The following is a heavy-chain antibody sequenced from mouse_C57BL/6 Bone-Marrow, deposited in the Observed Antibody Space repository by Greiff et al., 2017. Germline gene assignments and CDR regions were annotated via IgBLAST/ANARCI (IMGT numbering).Heavy chain of an antibody. CDR1: GYTFTSYW. V-gene: IGHV1-53*01. CDR2: INPSNGGT. Sequence: VQLQQPGTELVKPGASVKLSCKASGYTFTSYWMHWVKQRPGQGLEWIGNINPSNGGTNYNEKFKSKATLTVDKSSSTAYMQLSSLTSEDSAVYYCARSGYYGSSHLYYYAMDYWGQGTSVTVSS. D-gene: IGHD1-1*01. CDR3: ARSGYYGSSHLYYYAMDY. J-gene: IGHJ4*01.